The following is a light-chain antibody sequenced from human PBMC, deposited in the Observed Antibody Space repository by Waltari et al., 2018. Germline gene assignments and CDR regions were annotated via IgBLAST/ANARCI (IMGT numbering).Light chain of an antibody. CDR2: DAS. CDR1: QSVSSY. V-gene: IGKV3-11*01. Sequence: EIVLTQSPATLSLSPGERATLSCRASQSVSSYLACYQQKPGQAHRLLIYDASNRATGIPARFSGSGSGTDCTLTISSLEPEDFAVYYCQQRSNWPPNTFGQGTKLEIK. J-gene: IGKJ2*01. CDR3: QQRSNWPPNT.